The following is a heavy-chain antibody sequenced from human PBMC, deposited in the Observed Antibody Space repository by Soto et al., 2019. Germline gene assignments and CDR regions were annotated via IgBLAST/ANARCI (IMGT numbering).Heavy chain of an antibody. J-gene: IGHJ6*03. Sequence: GGSLRLSCAASGFTFSNAWMSWVRQAPGKGLEWVGRIKSKTDGGTTDYAAPVKGRFTISRDDSKNTLYLQMNSLKTEDTAVYYCTTDPGFLEWLPLPPYYYYMDVWGKGTTVTVSS. D-gene: IGHD3-3*01. CDR2: IKSKTDGGTT. CDR1: GFTFSNAW. CDR3: TTDPGFLEWLPLPPYYYYMDV. V-gene: IGHV3-15*01.